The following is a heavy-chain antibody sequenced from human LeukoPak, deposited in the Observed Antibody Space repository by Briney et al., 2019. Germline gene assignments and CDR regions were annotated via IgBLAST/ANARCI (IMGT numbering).Heavy chain of an antibody. CDR3: ASGGYGSNWSFGD. J-gene: IGHJ4*02. Sequence: GESLTISCKGSGYSFTSYWIGWVRQMPGKGLEWMGIIYPRDSDTRYSPSFQGQVTISADKSISTAYLQWSSLKASDTAVYYCASGGYGSNWSFGDWGQGTLVTVSS. V-gene: IGHV5-51*01. CDR1: GYSFTSYW. D-gene: IGHD6-13*01. CDR2: IYPRDSDT.